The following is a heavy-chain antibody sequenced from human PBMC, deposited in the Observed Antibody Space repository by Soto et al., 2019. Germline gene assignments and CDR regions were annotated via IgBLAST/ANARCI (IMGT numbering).Heavy chain of an antibody. Sequence: GESLKISCKGSGYSFTSYWISWVRQMPGKGLERMGRIDPSDSYTNYSPSFQVHVTISADKSISTAYLQWSRLKASDTAMYYCARHSGESKLGRGMDVWGQGTTVSVSS. V-gene: IGHV5-10-1*01. J-gene: IGHJ6*02. CDR2: IDPSDSYT. CDR3: ARHSGESKLGRGMDV. D-gene: IGHD6-6*01. CDR1: GYSFTSYW.